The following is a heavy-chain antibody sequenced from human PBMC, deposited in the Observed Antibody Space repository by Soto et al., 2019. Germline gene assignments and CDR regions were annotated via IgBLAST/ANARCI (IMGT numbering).Heavy chain of an antibody. CDR2: IWYDGSKK. CDR1: GFTFSSFG. V-gene: IGHV3-33*01. Sequence: QVQVVESGGGVVQPGRSLRLSCAASGFTFSSFGMHWVRQAPGKGLEWVSLIWYDGSKKSYGDSVKGRFTISIDNSRNTVYLPMNSLRADDTAVYYCARDASYYSLWSGYYPSRNGMDVWGQGTRVTVSS. D-gene: IGHD3-3*01. J-gene: IGHJ6*02. CDR3: ARDASYYSLWSGYYPSRNGMDV.